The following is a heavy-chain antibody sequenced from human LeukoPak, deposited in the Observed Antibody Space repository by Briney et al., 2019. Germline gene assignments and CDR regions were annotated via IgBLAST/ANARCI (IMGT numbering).Heavy chain of an antibody. CDR2: NYYSGSP. J-gene: IGHJ4*02. Sequence: PSETLSLTCTVSGGSISGYYWSWIRQAPGKGLEWIGYNYYSGSPDYNPSLKSRVTISVDTSKNQVSLNLSFVTAADTAMHYCVRGSGGDGSGSLWGQGTLVTVSS. CDR3: VRGSGGDGSGSL. CDR1: GGSISGYY. V-gene: IGHV4-59*01. D-gene: IGHD3-10*01.